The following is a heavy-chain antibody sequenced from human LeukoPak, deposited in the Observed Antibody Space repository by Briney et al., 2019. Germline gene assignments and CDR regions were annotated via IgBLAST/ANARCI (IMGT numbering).Heavy chain of an antibody. J-gene: IGHJ4*02. CDR1: GFTFSSYG. D-gene: IGHD4-17*01. CDR2: ISYDGSNK. V-gene: IGHV3-30*03. CDR3: ATIGGEYMTTVTMGDY. Sequence: GGSLRLSCAASGFTFSSYGMHWVRQAPGKGLEWVAVISYDGSNKYYADSVKGRFTISRDNSKNTLYLQMNGLRAEDTAVYYCATIGGEYMTTVTMGDYWGQGTLVTVSS.